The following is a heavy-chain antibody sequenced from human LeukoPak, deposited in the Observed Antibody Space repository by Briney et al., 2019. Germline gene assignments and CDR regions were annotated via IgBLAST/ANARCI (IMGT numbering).Heavy chain of an antibody. Sequence: GGSLRLSCAASGFTFSTYAMSWVRQTPEKGLQWVSTVSGNGGVTYHADSVKGRFTITRDNAKNTLYLQMNSLRAEGTAVYYCAKGQGVYSSSWPNFDYWGQGTLVAVSS. J-gene: IGHJ4*02. CDR3: AKGQGVYSSSWPNFDY. CDR1: GFTFSTYA. D-gene: IGHD6-13*01. V-gene: IGHV3-23*01. CDR2: VSGNGGVT.